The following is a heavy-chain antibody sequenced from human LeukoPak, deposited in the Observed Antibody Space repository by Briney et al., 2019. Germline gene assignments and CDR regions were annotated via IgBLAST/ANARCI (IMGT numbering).Heavy chain of an antibody. CDR2: ISGSGGST. Sequence: VASVKVSCKASGGTFSSYAMSWVRQAPGKGLEWVSAISGSGGSTYYADSVKGRFTISRDNSKNTLYLQMNSLRAEDTAVYYCAKDFLRYFDSSPLDYWGQGTLVTVSS. CDR3: AKDFLRYFDSSPLDY. D-gene: IGHD3-9*01. J-gene: IGHJ4*02. CDR1: GGTFSSYA. V-gene: IGHV3-23*01.